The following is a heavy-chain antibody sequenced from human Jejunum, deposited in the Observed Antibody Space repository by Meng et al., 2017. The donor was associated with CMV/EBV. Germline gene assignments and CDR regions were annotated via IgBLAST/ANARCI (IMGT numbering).Heavy chain of an antibody. J-gene: IGHJ4*02. V-gene: IGHV3-7*01. CDR1: GFTFSSYW. D-gene: IGHD3-3*01. Sequence: LYCAASGFTFSSYWMTWVRQAPGKGLEWVANIKQDGSEKNYVDSVKGRFTISRDNAKNSLYLQMNSLRAEDTAVYYCARDIIRPDYWGQGTLVTVSS. CDR3: ARDIIRPDY. CDR2: IKQDGSEK.